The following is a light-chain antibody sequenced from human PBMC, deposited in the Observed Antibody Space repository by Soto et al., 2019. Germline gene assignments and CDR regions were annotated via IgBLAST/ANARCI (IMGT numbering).Light chain of an antibody. CDR3: SSYAGSISPYV. CDR2: EVT. CDR1: ISDVGSYNL. J-gene: IGLJ1*01. V-gene: IGLV2-23*02. Sequence: QSVLTQPASVSGSPGQSITLSCTGTISDVGSYNLVSWYQQHPGKAPKLIIYEVTKRPSGVSNRFSGSKSGNTASLTISGLQAEDEADYYCSSYAGSISPYVFGSGTKVTVL.